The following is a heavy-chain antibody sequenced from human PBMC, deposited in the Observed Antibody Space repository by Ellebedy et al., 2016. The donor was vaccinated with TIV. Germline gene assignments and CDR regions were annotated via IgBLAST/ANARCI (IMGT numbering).Heavy chain of an antibody. V-gene: IGHV3-15*01. D-gene: IGHD6-13*01. CDR2: IKSETDGATT. CDR3: TTGSSRGY. Sequence: GESLKISCAASGFTFSRAWMNWVRQAPGKGLEWIGRIKSETDGATTDYAAPVKGRFTVSRDDSKNTFYLQMNSLNAEDTAVYYCTTGSSRGYWGQGTLVTVSS. CDR1: GFTFSRAW. J-gene: IGHJ4*02.